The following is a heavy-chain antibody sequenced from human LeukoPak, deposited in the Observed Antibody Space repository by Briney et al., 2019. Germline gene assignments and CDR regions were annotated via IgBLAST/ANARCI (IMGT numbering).Heavy chain of an antibody. CDR1: GGSISSGSYY. CDR3: ARLYFSRDVFIPARWDY. D-gene: IGHD3-3*01. V-gene: IGHV4-61*10. Sequence: SETLSLTCTVSGGSISSGSYYWTWMRQPAGKGLEWIGYIYYSGSTNYNPSLKSRVTISVDTFKNQFSLTLSSVTAADTAVYYCARLYFSRDVFIPARWDYWGQGTLVTVSS. J-gene: IGHJ4*02. CDR2: IYYSGST.